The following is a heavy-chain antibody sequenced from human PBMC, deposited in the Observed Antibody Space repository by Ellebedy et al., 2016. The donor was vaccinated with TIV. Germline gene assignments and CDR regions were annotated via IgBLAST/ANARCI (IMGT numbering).Heavy chain of an antibody. J-gene: IGHJ2*01. CDR3: ARVAITAAVGGGYFDL. D-gene: IGHD6-13*01. V-gene: IGHV4-59*11. CDR1: GGSLTNHF. CDR2: IYYSGST. Sequence: MPSETLSLTCTVSGGSLTNHFWSWIRQPPGKGLEWIASIYYSGSTNYNPSLKSGVTISVDTSKNQISLTLMSSVSAADTAVYYCARVAITAAVGGGYFDLWGRGTPVTVSS.